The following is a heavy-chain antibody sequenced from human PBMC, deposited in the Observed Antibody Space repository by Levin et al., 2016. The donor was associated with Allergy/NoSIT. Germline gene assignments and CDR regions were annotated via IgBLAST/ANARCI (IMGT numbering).Heavy chain of an antibody. D-gene: IGHD2-2*01. J-gene: IGHJ4*02. CDR3: ARDSHGDGVVPADLDY. CDR2: INSDGSST. CDR1: GFTFSSYW. V-gene: IGHV3-74*01. Sequence: GGSLRLSCAASGFTFSSYWMHWVRQAPGKGLVWVSRINSDGSSTSYADSVKGRFTISRDNAKNSLYLQMNSLRAEDTAVYYCARDSHGDGVVPADLDYWGQGTLVTVSS.